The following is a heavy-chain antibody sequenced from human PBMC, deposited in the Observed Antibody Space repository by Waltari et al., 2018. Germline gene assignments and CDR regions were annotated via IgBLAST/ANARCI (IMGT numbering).Heavy chain of an antibody. D-gene: IGHD5-12*01. CDR3: AVYLRSSPFDP. CDR1: GFTFSSYW. J-gene: IGHJ5*02. V-gene: IGHV3-74*01. Sequence: EVQLVESGVGLVQPGGSLRLSCAASGFTFSSYWMHWVRQAPGKGLVWVSRINSDGSTTGYADSVKGRFTISRDNTKNTLSLQMNSLRDEDTAVYYCAVYLRSSPFDPWGQGTLVTVSS. CDR2: INSDGSTT.